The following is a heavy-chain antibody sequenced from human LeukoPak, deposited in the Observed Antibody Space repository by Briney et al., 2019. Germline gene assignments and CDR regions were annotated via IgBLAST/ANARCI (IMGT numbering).Heavy chain of an antibody. V-gene: IGHV3-21*01. Sequence: GGSLRLSCSASGFTFSSYTMTWVRQAPGKGLEWVSSISSSSNYISYADSVKGRFTISRDNAKNSLYLQMNSLRAEDTAVYYCVRDDALTNAFDIWGQGTMVTVSS. CDR3: VRDDALTNAFDI. CDR1: GFTFSSYT. D-gene: IGHD3-9*01. CDR2: ISSSSNYI. J-gene: IGHJ3*02.